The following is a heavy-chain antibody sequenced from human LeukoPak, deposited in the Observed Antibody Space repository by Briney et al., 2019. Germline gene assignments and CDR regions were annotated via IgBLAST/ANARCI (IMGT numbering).Heavy chain of an antibody. V-gene: IGHV3-7*01. J-gene: IGHJ4*02. CDR1: GFTFSSYW. Sequence: GGSLRLSCVASGFTFSSYWMSWVRRAPGKGLEWVANIKHDGSEKNYVGSVTGRFTISRDNAKESLYLQMNTLRAEDTAVYYCSRCTDGYEKSDFDYWGPGILVAVSS. CDR3: SRCTDGYEKSDFDY. CDR2: IKHDGSEK. D-gene: IGHD5-24*01.